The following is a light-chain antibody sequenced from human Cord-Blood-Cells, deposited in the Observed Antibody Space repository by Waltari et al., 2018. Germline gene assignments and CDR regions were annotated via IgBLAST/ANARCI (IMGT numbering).Light chain of an antibody. V-gene: IGLV2-11*01. J-gene: IGLJ2*01. Sequence: QSALTQPRSVSGSPGQSVTISCPGTSSDVGGYNYVSWYQQHPDKAPKLMIYDVSKRPSGVPDRFSGSKSCNTASLTISGLQAEDEADYYCCSYAGSYTFVVFGGGTKLTVL. CDR3: CSYAGSYTFVV. CDR2: DVS. CDR1: SSDVGGYNY.